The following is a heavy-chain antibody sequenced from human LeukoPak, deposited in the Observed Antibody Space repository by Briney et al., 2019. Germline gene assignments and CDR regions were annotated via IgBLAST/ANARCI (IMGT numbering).Heavy chain of an antibody. Sequence: GGSLRLSCAASGFTFSSHWMHWVRQAPGKGLVWVSRINGDGSNTTYADSVKGRFTISRDNSKNTLYLQMNSLRAEDTAVSYCARGVKYTSSWYVYNWFDPWGQGTLVTVSS. V-gene: IGHV3-74*03. CDR1: GFTFSSHW. D-gene: IGHD6-13*01. CDR3: ARGVKYTSSWYVYNWFDP. J-gene: IGHJ5*02. CDR2: INGDGSNT.